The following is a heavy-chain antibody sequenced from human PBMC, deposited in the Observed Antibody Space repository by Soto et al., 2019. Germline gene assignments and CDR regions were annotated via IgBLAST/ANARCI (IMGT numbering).Heavy chain of an antibody. Sequence: SETLSLTCAVYGGSFSGYYWSWIRQPPGKGLEWIGEINHSGSTNYNPSLKSRVTISVDTSKNLFSLKLSSVTAADTAVYYCARSIAARLYYYYYYMDVWGKGTTVTVSS. CDR1: GGSFSGYY. CDR2: INHSGST. CDR3: ARSIAARLYYYYYYMDV. J-gene: IGHJ6*03. D-gene: IGHD6-6*01. V-gene: IGHV4-34*01.